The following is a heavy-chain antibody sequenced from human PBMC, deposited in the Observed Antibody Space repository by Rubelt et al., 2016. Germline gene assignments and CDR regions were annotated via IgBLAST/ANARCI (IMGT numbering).Heavy chain of an antibody. V-gene: IGHV4-38-2*02. CDR3: ARAGSSSPQGGD. D-gene: IGHD6-13*01. Sequence: VRLQESGPGLVKPSETLSLTCTVSGYSISSGFYWGWIRQSPGKGLEWIGAISYSGHNYSNPSLKSRPTLSIDTSKNTFSPRLRYVTAAETAVEFCARAGSSSPQGGDWGQGILVTVSS. J-gene: IGHJ4*02. CDR2: ISYSGHN. CDR1: GYSISSGFY.